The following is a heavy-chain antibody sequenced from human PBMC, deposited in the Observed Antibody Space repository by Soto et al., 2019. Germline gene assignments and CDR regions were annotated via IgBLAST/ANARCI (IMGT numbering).Heavy chain of an antibody. CDR3: ARAMKRSSPPHYYYYYGMDV. V-gene: IGHV4-34*01. J-gene: IGHJ6*02. CDR2: INHSGST. CDR1: GGSFSGYY. D-gene: IGHD6-13*01. Sequence: SETLSLTCAVYGGSFSGYYWSWIRQPPGKGLEWIGEINHSGSTNYNPSLKSRVTISVDTSKNQFSLKLSPVTAADTAVYYCARAMKRSSPPHYYYYYGMDVWGQGTTVNVSS.